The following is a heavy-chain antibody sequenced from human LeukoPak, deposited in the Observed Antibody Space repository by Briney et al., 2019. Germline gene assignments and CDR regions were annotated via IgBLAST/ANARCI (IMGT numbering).Heavy chain of an antibody. Sequence: PGGSLRLSCAASGFTFTNAWMSCVRQAPGKGPEWVGRIKSKTDGETTEYATRVKGRFTNSRDDSKNTLYLQMNRLKTEDTAVYFCTTGHENTHCSSLNCHLDYYHYYGMDVWGQGTTVTVSS. D-gene: IGHD2-2*01. CDR1: GFTFTNAW. J-gene: IGHJ6*02. V-gene: IGHV3-15*01. CDR3: TTGHENTHCSSLNCHLDYYHYYGMDV. CDR2: IKSKTDGETT.